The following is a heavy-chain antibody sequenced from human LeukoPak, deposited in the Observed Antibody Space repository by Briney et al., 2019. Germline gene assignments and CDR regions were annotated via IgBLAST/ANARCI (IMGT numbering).Heavy chain of an antibody. D-gene: IGHD3-10*01. CDR2: RKQYGTDK. V-gene: IGHV3-7*01. CDR3: RVSGRQNGMDV. CDR1: GRTFSNFW. Sequence: PGGSLRLSCAASGRTFSNFWLCWVCHPPAKGLERVGNRKQYGTDKHHVDSVKGRLTLSRVDVKSSLYLQTDSLRAEDTAMCDCRVSGRQNGMDVWGQGTTVTVSS. J-gene: IGHJ6*02.